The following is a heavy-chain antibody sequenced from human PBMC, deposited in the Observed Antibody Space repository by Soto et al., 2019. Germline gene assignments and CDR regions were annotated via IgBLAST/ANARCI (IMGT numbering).Heavy chain of an antibody. J-gene: IGHJ4*02. Sequence: TSETLSLTCTVSGGSISSGGYYWSWIRQPPGKGLEWIGYIYYSGSTYYNPSLKSRVTISVDTSKNQFSLKLSSVTAADTAVYYCARTYSSGWYGYWGQGTLVTVSS. CDR3: ARTYSSGWYGY. D-gene: IGHD6-19*01. V-gene: IGHV4-30-4*01. CDR2: IYYSGST. CDR1: GGSISSGGYY.